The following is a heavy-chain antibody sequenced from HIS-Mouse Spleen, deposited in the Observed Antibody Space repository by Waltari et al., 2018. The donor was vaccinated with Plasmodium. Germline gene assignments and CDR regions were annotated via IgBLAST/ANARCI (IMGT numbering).Heavy chain of an antibody. CDR1: GGSFSGYY. J-gene: IGHJ2*01. Sequence: QVQLQQWGAGLLTPSETLSLTCAVYGGSFSGYYWSWIPQPPGKGLEWIGEINHSGSTNYNPSLKSRVTISVDTSKNQFSLKLSSVTAADTAVYYCARGLRGHYWYFDLWGRGTLVTVSS. CDR2: INHSGST. CDR3: ARGLRGHYWYFDL. D-gene: IGHD3-10*01. V-gene: IGHV4-34*01.